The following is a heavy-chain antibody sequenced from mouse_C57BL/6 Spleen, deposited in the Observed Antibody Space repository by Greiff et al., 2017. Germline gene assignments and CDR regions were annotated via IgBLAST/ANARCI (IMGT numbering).Heavy chain of an antibody. CDR1: GYTFTSYW. D-gene: IGHD2-2*01. V-gene: IGHV1-55*01. CDR2: IYPGSGST. Sequence: QVQLQQPGAELVKPGASVKMSCKASGYTFTSYWITWVKQRPGQGLEWIGDIYPGSGSTNYNEKFKSKATLTLDTSSSTAYMQLSSLTSEDSAVYYCARSSYGYDEDWYFDVWGTGTTVTVSS. J-gene: IGHJ1*03. CDR3: ARSSYGYDEDWYFDV.